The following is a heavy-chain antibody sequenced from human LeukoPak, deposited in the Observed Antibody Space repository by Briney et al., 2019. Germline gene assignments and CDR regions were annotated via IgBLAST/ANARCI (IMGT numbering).Heavy chain of an antibody. J-gene: IGHJ4*02. D-gene: IGHD2-2*01. CDR3: VRDRTKYCSSTSCPLDY. CDR1: GFIFTGNY. Sequence: ASVKVSCKASGFIFTGNYIHWVRQAPGQGLEWMGWINPNSGGTNYAQKFQGRVTMTRDTSISTAYMELSRLRSDDTAVYYCVRDRTKYCSSTSCPLDYWGQGTLVTVSS. CDR2: INPNSGGT. V-gene: IGHV1-2*02.